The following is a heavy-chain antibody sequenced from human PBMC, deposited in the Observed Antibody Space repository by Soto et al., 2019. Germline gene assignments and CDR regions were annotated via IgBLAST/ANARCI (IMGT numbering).Heavy chain of an antibody. J-gene: IGHJ5*02. CDR2: IYPADSDT. V-gene: IGHV5-51*01. D-gene: IGHD3-22*01. CDR3: ARKDSSGYSNWFDP. Sequence: ESLRISCKTSGYTFSIYWIAWVRQTPGRGLEWMGIIYPADSDTRYSPSFQGQVTISADKSTSTAYLHWNSLKASDSATYYCARKDSSGYSNWFDPWGQGTLVTVSS. CDR1: GYTFSIYW.